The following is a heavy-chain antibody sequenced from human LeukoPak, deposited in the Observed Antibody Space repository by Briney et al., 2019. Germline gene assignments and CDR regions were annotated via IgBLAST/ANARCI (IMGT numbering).Heavy chain of an antibody. CDR2: IYYSGST. V-gene: IGHV4-30-4*01. CDR1: GGSISSGDYY. J-gene: IGHJ3*01. Sequence: SETLSLTCTVSGGSISSGDYYWSWIRQPPGKGLEWIGYIYYSGSTHYNPSLKSRVTISVDTSKNQFSLKLSSVTAADTAVYYCAREGRVVPAARLWGQGTMVTVSS. CDR3: AREGRVVPAARL. D-gene: IGHD2-2*01.